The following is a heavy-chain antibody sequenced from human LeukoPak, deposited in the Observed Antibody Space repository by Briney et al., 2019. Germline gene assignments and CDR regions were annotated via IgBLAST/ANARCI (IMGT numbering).Heavy chain of an antibody. V-gene: IGHV3-11*01. CDR2: ISSSSSTI. J-gene: IGHJ3*02. CDR3: AKVVRRRWHTPDSDAFDI. D-gene: IGHD4-23*01. Sequence: GGSLRLSCATSGFTFSDYYMSWIRQAPGKGLEWVSYISSSSSTIYYAGSVKGRFTISRDNAKNSLYLQMNSLRAEDTAVYYCAKVVRRRWHTPDSDAFDIWGQGTMVTVSS. CDR1: GFTFSDYY.